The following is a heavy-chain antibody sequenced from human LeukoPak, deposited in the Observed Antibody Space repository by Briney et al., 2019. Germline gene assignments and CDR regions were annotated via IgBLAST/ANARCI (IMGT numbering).Heavy chain of an antibody. CDR2: ISSSGNTI. J-gene: IGHJ4*02. D-gene: IGHD6-13*01. CDR3: ARDSAAAGPKDY. CDR1: EFTFTSYE. V-gene: IGHV3-48*03. Sequence: GGSLRLSCAASEFTFTSYELNWVRQAPGKGLEWVSYISSSGNTISYADSVKGRFTISRDNAKNSLYLQMNSLRAEDTAVYYCARDSAAAGPKDYWGQGTLVTVSS.